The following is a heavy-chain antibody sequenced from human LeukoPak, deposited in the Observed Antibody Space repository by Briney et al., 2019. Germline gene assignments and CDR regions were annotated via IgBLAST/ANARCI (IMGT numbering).Heavy chain of an antibody. CDR2: IYSGGST. V-gene: IGHV3-66*01. J-gene: IGHJ4*02. D-gene: IGHD6-13*01. CDR1: GFTVSSNY. Sequence: GGSLRLSCAASGFTVSSNYMSWVRQAPGKGLEWVSVIYSGGSTYYADSVKGRFTISRDNSKNTLYLQMNSLRAEDTAVYYCARGKQQQLVRVLCYFDYWGQGTLVTVSS. CDR3: ARGKQQQLVRVLCYFDY.